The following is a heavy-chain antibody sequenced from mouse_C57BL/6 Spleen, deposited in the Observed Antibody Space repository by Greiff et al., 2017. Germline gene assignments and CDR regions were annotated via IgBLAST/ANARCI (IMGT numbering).Heavy chain of an antibody. CDR3: SSWDVKDY. J-gene: IGHJ2*01. CDR1: GYTFTDYE. Sequence: QVQLQQSGAELVRPGASVTLSCKASGYTFTDYEMHWVKQTPVHGLEWIGAIVPETGGTAYNQKFKGKAILTADKSSSTAYIGLRSLTSVDSAVYYGSSWDVKDYWGHGTTLTVSS. V-gene: IGHV1-15*01. D-gene: IGHD4-1*01. CDR2: IVPETGGT.